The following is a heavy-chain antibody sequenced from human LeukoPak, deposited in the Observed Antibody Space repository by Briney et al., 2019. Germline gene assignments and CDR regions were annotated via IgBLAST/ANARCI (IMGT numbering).Heavy chain of an antibody. CDR1: GFSLGTSGMR. J-gene: IGHJ4*02. V-gene: IGHV2-70*04. CDR2: IDWDDDK. CDR3: ARMATRGVNPYFDY. D-gene: IGHD3-10*01. Sequence: SGPTLVNPTQTLTLTCTFSGFSLGTSGMRVSWIRQPPGKALEWLARIDWDDDKFYSTSLKTRLTISKDTSKSQVVLTMTNMDPVDTATYYCARMATRGVNPYFDYWGQGTLVTVSS.